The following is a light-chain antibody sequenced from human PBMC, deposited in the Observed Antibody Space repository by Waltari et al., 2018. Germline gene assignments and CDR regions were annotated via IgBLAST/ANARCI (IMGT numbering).Light chain of an antibody. CDR2: LGS. CDR3: MQSLQALWT. J-gene: IGKJ1*01. V-gene: IGKV2-28*01. CDR1: QSLLHRYGNNY. Sequence: DIVMTQSPLSLPVTPGEPASISCRSSQSLLHRYGNNYLDWYLQKPGQSPQLLIYLGSNRASGVPDRFSGSGSGTDFTLKISRVEAEDVGVYYCMQSLQALWTFGQGTKVEIK.